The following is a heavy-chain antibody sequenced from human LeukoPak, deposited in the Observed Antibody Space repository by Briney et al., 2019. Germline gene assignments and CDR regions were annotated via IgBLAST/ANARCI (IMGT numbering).Heavy chain of an antibody. V-gene: IGHV4-61*02. CDR3: ARGDFDSSGYYYGFDAFDI. CDR2: IYTSGST. CDR1: GGSISSGSYY. J-gene: IGHJ3*02. Sequence: PSETLSLTCTVSGGSISSGSYYWSWIRQPAGKGLEWIGRIYTSGSTNYNPSLKSRVTISVDTSKNQFSLKLSSVTAADTAVYYCARGDFDSSGYYYGFDAFDIWAKGQWSPSLQ. D-gene: IGHD3-22*01.